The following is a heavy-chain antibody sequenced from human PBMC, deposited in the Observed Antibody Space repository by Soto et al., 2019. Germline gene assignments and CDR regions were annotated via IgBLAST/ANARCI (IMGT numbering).Heavy chain of an antibody. CDR3: ARYSSGWYVPDYGMDV. V-gene: IGHV1-18*01. CDR2: ISAYNGNT. D-gene: IGHD6-19*01. CDR1: GYTFTSYG. J-gene: IGHJ6*02. Sequence: QVQLVQSGAEVKKPGASVKVSCKASGYTFTSYGISWVRQAPGQGLEWMGWISAYNGNTNYAQKLQGRVTMTTDTXTXXADMELRSLRSDDTAVDYCARYSSGWYVPDYGMDVWGQGTTVTVSS.